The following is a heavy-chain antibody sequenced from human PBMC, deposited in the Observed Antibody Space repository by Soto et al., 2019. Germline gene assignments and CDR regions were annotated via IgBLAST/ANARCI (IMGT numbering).Heavy chain of an antibody. Sequence: GGSLRLSCAASGFPVSSNYMSWVRQAPGKGLEWVSVIYSGGSTYYADSVKGRFTISRHNSKNTLYLQMNSLRAEDTAVYYCARTPAAAPLEYYFDYWGQGTLVTVSS. CDR1: GFPVSSNY. CDR2: IYSGGST. J-gene: IGHJ4*02. V-gene: IGHV3-53*04. CDR3: ARTPAAAPLEYYFDY. D-gene: IGHD6-13*01.